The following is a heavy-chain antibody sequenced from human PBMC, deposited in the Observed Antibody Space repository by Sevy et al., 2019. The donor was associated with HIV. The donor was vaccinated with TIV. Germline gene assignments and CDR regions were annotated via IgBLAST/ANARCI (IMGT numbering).Heavy chain of an antibody. CDR2: IRSKAYGGTT. CDR3: TRVRGSSSPYYYYGIDV. D-gene: IGHD6-6*01. Sequence: GGSLRLSCTASGFTFGDYAMSWVRQAPGKGLEWVGFIRSKAYGGTTEYAASVKGRFTISRDDSKSIAYLQMNSLKTEDTAVYYCTRVRGSSSPYYYYGIDVWGQGTTVTVSS. CDR1: GFTFGDYA. J-gene: IGHJ6*02. V-gene: IGHV3-49*04.